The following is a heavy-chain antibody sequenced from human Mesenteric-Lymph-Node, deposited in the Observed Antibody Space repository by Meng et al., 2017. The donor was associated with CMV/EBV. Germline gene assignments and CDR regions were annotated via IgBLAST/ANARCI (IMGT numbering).Heavy chain of an antibody. Sequence: SETLSLTCTVSGGSISSSSYYWGWIRQPPGKGLEWIGSIYYSGSTYYNPSLKSRVTISVDTSKNQFSLNLRSVTAADTAVYYCARGENGFHHWGQGTLVTVSS. J-gene: IGHJ4*02. CDR1: GGSISSSSYY. D-gene: IGHD2-8*01. CDR2: IYYSGST. V-gene: IGHV4-39*07. CDR3: ARGENGFHH.